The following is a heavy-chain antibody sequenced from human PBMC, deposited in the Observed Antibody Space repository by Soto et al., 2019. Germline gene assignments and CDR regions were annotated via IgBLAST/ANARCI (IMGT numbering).Heavy chain of an antibody. D-gene: IGHD5-12*01. CDR2: INDSGST. CDR1: GSSLSGYY. CDR3: ARAAYSRYGEFTP. Sequence: KSSETLSLTCAVYGSSLSGYYWSWIRQPPGKGLEWIAEINDSGSTNYNPSLKSRVTISVETSKTQFSLSLSSVTAADTAVYYCARAAYSRYGEFTPWGQGTLVTVAS. V-gene: IGHV4-34*01. J-gene: IGHJ5*02.